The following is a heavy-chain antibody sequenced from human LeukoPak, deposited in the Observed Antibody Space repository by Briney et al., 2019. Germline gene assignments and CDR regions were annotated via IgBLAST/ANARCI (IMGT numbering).Heavy chain of an antibody. Sequence: SETLSLTCTVSGGSISSYYWGWIRQPPGKGLEWIGYIYYRGSTNYNPSLKSRLTMSVDTSKNQFSLKLSSVSAADTAVYYCARDYGGKFDYWGQGTLVTVSS. CDR2: IYYRGST. CDR3: ARDYGGKFDY. D-gene: IGHD4-23*01. CDR1: GGSISSYY. V-gene: IGHV4-59*01. J-gene: IGHJ4*02.